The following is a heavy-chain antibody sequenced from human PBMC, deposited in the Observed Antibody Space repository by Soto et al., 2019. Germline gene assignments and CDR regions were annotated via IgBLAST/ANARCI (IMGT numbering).Heavy chain of an antibody. D-gene: IGHD5-12*01. CDR3: VKSRGGNNFDFFD. CDR2: IRGNGDPP. CDR1: GFTFSSYS. J-gene: IGHJ4*02. Sequence: GGSLRLSCSASGFTFSSYSMHWVRQAPGKGLEYVSGIRGNGDPPFYADSVKGRFTISRDNSKNTLYLQMSSLSADDTAVYYCVKSRGGNNFDFFDWGQGALVTVSS. V-gene: IGHV3-64D*06.